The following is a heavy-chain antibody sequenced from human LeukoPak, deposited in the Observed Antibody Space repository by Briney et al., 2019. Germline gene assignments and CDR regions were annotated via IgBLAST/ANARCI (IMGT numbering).Heavy chain of an antibody. J-gene: IGHJ4*02. V-gene: IGHV3-7*01. Sequence: GGSLRLSCAASGFTFSSYWMSWVRQAPGKGLEWVANIKQDGSEKYYVDSVKGRFTISRDNAKNTLYLQMNSLRDDDTAVYYCARDWFHAIDYWGQGTLVTVSS. CDR1: GFTFSSYW. CDR3: ARDWFHAIDY. D-gene: IGHD2/OR15-2a*01. CDR2: IKQDGSEK.